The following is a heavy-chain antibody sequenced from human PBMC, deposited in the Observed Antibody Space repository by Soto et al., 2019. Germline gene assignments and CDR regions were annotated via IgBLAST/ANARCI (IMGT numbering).Heavy chain of an antibody. CDR1: GFTFSIYA. J-gene: IGHJ3*02. V-gene: IGHV3-23*01. Sequence: EVQLLESGGGLVQPGGSLRLSCAASGFTFSIYAMSWVRQAPGKGLEWVSGMSGSGGSTYYADSVKGRFTISRDNSKNTQYLQMNSMRAEDTAVYYCAKSGMVAAQSELDAFDIWGQGTMVTVSS. D-gene: IGHD2-15*01. CDR3: AKSGMVAAQSELDAFDI. CDR2: MSGSGGST.